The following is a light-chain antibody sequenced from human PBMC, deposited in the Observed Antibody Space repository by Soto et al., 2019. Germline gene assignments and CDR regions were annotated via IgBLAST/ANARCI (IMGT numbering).Light chain of an antibody. Sequence: DIQMTQSPSTLSASVGDRVTITCRASQSIDSWLAWYQQKPGKAPKLLIYGASDLESGVPSRFSGSGSGTEFTLTISSLQPDDVATYYCQQYNSYSTFGQGTKVEIK. CDR1: QSIDSW. CDR2: GAS. V-gene: IGKV1-5*01. CDR3: QQYNSYST. J-gene: IGKJ1*01.